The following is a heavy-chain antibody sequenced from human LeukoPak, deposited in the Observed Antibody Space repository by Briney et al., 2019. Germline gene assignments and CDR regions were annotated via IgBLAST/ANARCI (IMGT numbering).Heavy chain of an antibody. V-gene: IGHV4-34*01. J-gene: IGHJ6*03. D-gene: IGHD6-6*01. CDR2: INHSGST. CDR3: ARGRLAARPGAGYCYYMDV. Sequence: SETLSLTCAVYGGSFSGYYWSWIRQPPGKGLEWIGEINHSGSTNYNPSLKSRVTISVDTSKNQFSLKLSSVTAADTAVYYCARGRLAARPGAGYCYYMDVWGKGTTVTVSS. CDR1: GGSFSGYY.